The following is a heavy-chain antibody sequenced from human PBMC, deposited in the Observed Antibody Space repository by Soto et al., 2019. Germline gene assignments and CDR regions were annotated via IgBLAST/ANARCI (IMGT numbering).Heavy chain of an antibody. CDR2: IHYTGFS. D-gene: IGHD3-22*01. V-gene: IGHV4-59*02. J-gene: IGHJ6*04. CDR1: GDSVTSHY. Sequence: SETLSLTCSFSGDSVTSHYLTWIRQSPEKGLEWIGYIHYTGFSHYNPSLKSRVTISVDKSKNQFSLKLSSVTAADTAVYYCAGGWSIVVATRGLMAVWGKGTTVTGSS. CDR3: AGGWSIVVATRGLMAV.